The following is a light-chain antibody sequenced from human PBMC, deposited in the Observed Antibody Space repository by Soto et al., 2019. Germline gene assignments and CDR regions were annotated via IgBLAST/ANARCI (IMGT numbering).Light chain of an antibody. V-gene: IGKV3-20*01. J-gene: IGKJ3*01. CDR1: QSVSSNN. CDR2: DAS. CDR3: QQYGRSPFT. Sequence: EIVLTQSPGTLSLSPGERATLSCRPSQSVSSNNLAWYQQRPGQAPRVVIYDASTRATGIPERFSGSGSGTDFTLTISRLEPEDFAVYYCQQYGRSPFTFGPGTKVDIK.